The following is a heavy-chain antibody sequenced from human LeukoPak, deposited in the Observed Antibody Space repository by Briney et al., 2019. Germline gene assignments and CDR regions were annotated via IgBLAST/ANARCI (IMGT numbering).Heavy chain of an antibody. V-gene: IGHV4-34*01. J-gene: IGHJ5*02. CDR2: INHSGST. Sequence: SETLSLTCAVSGGSFSGYYWSWIRQPPGKGLEWIGEINHSGSTNYNPSLKSRVTISVDTSKNQFSLKLSSVTAADTAVYYCAREMFIVVVPAYPNWFDPWGQGTLVTVSS. CDR1: GGSFSGYY. D-gene: IGHD2-2*01. CDR3: AREMFIVVVPAYPNWFDP.